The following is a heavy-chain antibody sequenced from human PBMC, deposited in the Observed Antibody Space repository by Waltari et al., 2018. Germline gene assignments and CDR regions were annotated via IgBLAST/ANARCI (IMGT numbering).Heavy chain of an antibody. CDR3: AKCRGTSQFEYFQH. V-gene: IGHV3-23*01. D-gene: IGHD2-2*01. Sequence: EVQVLESGGGLVQPGGSLRLSCAASGFTFSSSAMSWVRQAPGKGLEWVSSINGTGDITKYADSVKGRFTISRDNSKSTLYLQMNSLRAEDTAVYYCAKCRGTSQFEYFQHWGQGTLVTVSS. CDR1: GFTFSSSA. CDR2: INGTGDIT. J-gene: IGHJ1*01.